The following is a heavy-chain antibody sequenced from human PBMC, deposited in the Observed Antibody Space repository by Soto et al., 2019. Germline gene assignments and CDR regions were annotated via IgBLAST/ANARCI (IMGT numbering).Heavy chain of an antibody. CDR3: ARAYGDYTDAFDI. CDR1: GGTFSSYT. Sequence: SVKVSCKASGGTFSSYTISWVRQAPGQGLEWMGRIIPILGIANYAQKFQGRVTITADKSTSTAYMELSSLRSEDTAVYYCARAYGDYTDAFDIWGQGTMVTVSS. V-gene: IGHV1-69*02. J-gene: IGHJ3*02. CDR2: IIPILGIA. D-gene: IGHD4-17*01.